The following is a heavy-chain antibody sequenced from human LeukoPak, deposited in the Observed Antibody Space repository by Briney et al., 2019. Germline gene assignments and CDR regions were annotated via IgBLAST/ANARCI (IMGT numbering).Heavy chain of an antibody. J-gene: IGHJ6*04. D-gene: IGHD3-10*01. CDR2: IVPRFAAA. V-gene: IGHV1-69*06. CDR1: GVTFSYYP. Sequence: SVKVSCKASGVTFSYYPISWVRQAPGQGPEWMGGIVPRFAAADYAQQFQGRVTITADMYTTTASMELSSLTSDDTAIYSCAGGYGSGVMSPYALDVWGTGTTVVVSS. CDR3: AGGYGSGVMSPYALDV.